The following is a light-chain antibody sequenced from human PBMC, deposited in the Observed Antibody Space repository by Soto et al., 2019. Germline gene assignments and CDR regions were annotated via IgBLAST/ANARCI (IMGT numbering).Light chain of an antibody. Sequence: PGQRFTISCTGSSSNIGAGYDVHWYQQLPGTAPKLLIYANTNRPSGVPGRFSGSKSGTSASLAITGLQAEDEADYYCQSYDSSLSGYVFGTGTKVTVL. J-gene: IGLJ1*01. CDR2: ANT. V-gene: IGLV1-40*01. CDR1: SSNIGAGYD. CDR3: QSYDSSLSGYV.